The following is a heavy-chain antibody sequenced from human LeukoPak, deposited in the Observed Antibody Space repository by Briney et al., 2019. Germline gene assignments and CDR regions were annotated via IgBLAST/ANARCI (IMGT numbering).Heavy chain of an antibody. D-gene: IGHD3-10*02. CDR1: GFMFNSYA. Sequence: GGSLRLSCAASGFMFNSYAMHWVRQAPGKGLEFVSAISSNGGSTYYANSVKGRFTISRDNSKNTLYLQMGSLRAEDMAVYYCARMFGDSPHWGQGTLVTVSS. CDR2: ISSNGGST. J-gene: IGHJ4*02. V-gene: IGHV3-64*01. CDR3: ARMFGDSPH.